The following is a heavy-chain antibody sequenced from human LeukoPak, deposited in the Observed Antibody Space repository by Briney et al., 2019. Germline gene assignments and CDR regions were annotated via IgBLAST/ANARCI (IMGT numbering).Heavy chain of an antibody. CDR1: GYTFTGYY. Sequence: VKVSCKASGYTFTGYYMHWVRQAPGQGLEWMGRINPNSGGTNYAQKFQGRVTMTRDTSISTAYMELSRLRSDDTAVYYCARDRRYCSGGSCYYFDYWGQGTLVTVSS. V-gene: IGHV1-2*06. CDR2: INPNSGGT. D-gene: IGHD2-15*01. CDR3: ARDRRYCSGGSCYYFDY. J-gene: IGHJ4*02.